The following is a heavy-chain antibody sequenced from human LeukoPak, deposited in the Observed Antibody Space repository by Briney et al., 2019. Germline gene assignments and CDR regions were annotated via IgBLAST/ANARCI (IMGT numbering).Heavy chain of an antibody. CDR2: IYPGDSDT. CDR1: GYSFTSFW. D-gene: IGHD3-16*01. Sequence: GESLKISCKGSGYSFTSFWIGWVRQVPGKGLEWMGIIYPGDSDTRYSPSFQGQVIISADKSISTAYLQWSSLKASDTAIYYCARQGDYRHDAFDIWGQGTMVTVSS. V-gene: IGHV5-51*01. J-gene: IGHJ3*02. CDR3: ARQGDYRHDAFDI.